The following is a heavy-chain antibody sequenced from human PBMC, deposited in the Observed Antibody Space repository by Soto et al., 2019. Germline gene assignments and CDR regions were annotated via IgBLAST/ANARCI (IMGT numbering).Heavy chain of an antibody. CDR1: GFTFSDYD. Sequence: EVQLVESGGGLVQPGGSLRLSCAASGFTFSDYDIHWVRQAAGKGLEWVSGIAISGDTNYAGSVTGRFTISRENARNSVYLQMNSLRAGDTAVYSCARERGTTGIWYFDLWGRGTLVTVSS. J-gene: IGHJ2*01. CDR3: ARERGTTGIWYFDL. V-gene: IGHV3-13*01. CDR2: IAISGDT. D-gene: IGHD1-7*01.